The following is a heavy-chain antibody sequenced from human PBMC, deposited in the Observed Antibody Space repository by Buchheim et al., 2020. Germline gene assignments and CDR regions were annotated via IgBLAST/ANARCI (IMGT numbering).Heavy chain of an antibody. V-gene: IGHV1-18*01. CDR1: GYSFSSYG. D-gene: IGHD2-15*01. CDR3: ARAGIVVVVAATHDYFDY. Sequence: QVQLVQSGAEVKKPGASVKVSCKASGYSFSSYGISWVRQAPGQGLEWMGWVSAYNGNTNYAQKLQGRFTMTTDTSTSTAYMELRSLGSDDTAVYYCARAGIVVVVAATHDYFDYWGQGTL. J-gene: IGHJ4*02. CDR2: VSAYNGNT.